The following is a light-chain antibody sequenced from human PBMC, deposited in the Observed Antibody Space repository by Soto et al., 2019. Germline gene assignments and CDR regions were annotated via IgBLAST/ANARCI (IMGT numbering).Light chain of an antibody. Sequence: EVVMTQSPATLSVSPGEGATLSCRASQSVTSNYLAWYQQKPGQAPRLLIYGASNRATGIPDRFSGSGSGTDFTLTISRLEPEDFAVYYCQQYGSPGTFGQGTKVDI. CDR2: GAS. CDR1: QSVTSNY. CDR3: QQYGSPGT. V-gene: IGKV3-20*01. J-gene: IGKJ1*01.